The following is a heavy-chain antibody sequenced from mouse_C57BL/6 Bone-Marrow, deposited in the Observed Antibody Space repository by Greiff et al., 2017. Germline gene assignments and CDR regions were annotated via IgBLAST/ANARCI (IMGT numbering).Heavy chain of an antibody. Sequence: EVKLVESGGGLVKPGGSLKLSCAASGFTFSSYAMSWVSQTPEKRLEWVANISDGGSYTYYPDNVKGRFTISRDNAKNNLYLQMSHLNSEDTAMYYCARSSYYSNYVDYWGQGTTLTVSS. V-gene: IGHV5-4*03. CDR3: ARSSYYSNYVDY. D-gene: IGHD2-5*01. CDR2: ISDGGSYT. J-gene: IGHJ2*01. CDR1: GFTFSSYA.